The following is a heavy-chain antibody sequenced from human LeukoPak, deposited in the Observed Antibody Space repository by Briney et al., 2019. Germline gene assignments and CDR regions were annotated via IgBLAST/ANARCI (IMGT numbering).Heavy chain of an antibody. CDR1: GFTFSDYY. D-gene: IGHD4/OR15-4a*01. V-gene: IGHV3-11*06. CDR2: IGSSGTYT. Sequence: GGSLRLSCAASGFTFSDYYMSWIRQAPGKGLEWVSYIGSSGTYTNYADSVKGRFTISADNTKNSLYLEMNSLRAEDTAVYYCARTSGDGAATSIDYWGQGTLVTVSP. CDR3: ARTSGDGAATSIDY. J-gene: IGHJ4*02.